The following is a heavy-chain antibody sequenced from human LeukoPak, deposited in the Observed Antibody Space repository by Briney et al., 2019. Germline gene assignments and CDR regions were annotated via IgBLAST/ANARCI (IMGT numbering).Heavy chain of an antibody. D-gene: IGHD6-19*01. CDR1: GLTVSSNY. CDR3: AREGSSGWYEFWFDP. Sequence: GGSLRLSCAASGLTVSSNYMSWVRQAPGKGLEWVSVIYSDGTTYYADSVKGRFIISRDNSKNTLYPQMNNVRAEDTAVYYCAREGSSGWYEFWFDPWGQGTLVTVSS. V-gene: IGHV3-66*01. CDR2: IYSDGTT. J-gene: IGHJ5*02.